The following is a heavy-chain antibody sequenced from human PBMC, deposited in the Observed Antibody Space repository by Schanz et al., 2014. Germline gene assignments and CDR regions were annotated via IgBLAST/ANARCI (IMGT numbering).Heavy chain of an antibody. D-gene: IGHD3-10*01. Sequence: EVELVESGGGLVQPGGSLRLSCAASGFSFSDHAMDWVRQAPGKGLEWVSAISGGGGTTYYTDSVKGRFTLSRDNSKGTLYLQMNSLRAEDTAVYYCAKDGPGGSGSYSADGGMDVWGQGTTVTVSS. CDR3: AKDGPGGSGSYSADGGMDV. CDR1: GFSFSDHA. V-gene: IGHV3-23*04. J-gene: IGHJ6*02. CDR2: ISGGGGTT.